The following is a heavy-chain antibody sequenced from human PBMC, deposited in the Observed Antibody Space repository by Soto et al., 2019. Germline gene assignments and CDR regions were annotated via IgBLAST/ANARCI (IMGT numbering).Heavy chain of an antibody. Sequence: QVQLVQFGAEVKKPGSSVKVSCKASGGTFSSYAISWVRQAPGHGLEWMGGIIPIFATANYAQKFQGRVMITVDESTSTAYMELSSLRSEDTAVYYCARSVSFRYQLLKRGMDVWGQGTTVTVSS. V-gene: IGHV1-69*01. CDR1: GGTFSSYA. J-gene: IGHJ6*02. CDR2: IIPIFATA. D-gene: IGHD2-2*01. CDR3: ARSVSFRYQLLKRGMDV.